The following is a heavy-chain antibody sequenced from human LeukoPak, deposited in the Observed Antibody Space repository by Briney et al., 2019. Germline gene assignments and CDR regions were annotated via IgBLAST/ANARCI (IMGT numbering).Heavy chain of an antibody. J-gene: IGHJ4*02. CDR3: ARRAPDFFLDY. Sequence: GASVKVSCKASGYTFTSYYMHWVRQAPGQGLEWMGIINPSGGSTSYAQKFQGRVTMTRDTSTSTLYMELSSLRSEDTAVYYCARRAPDFFLDYWGQGTLVTVSS. CDR1: GYTFTSYY. V-gene: IGHV1-46*01. D-gene: IGHD2/OR15-2a*01. CDR2: INPSGGST.